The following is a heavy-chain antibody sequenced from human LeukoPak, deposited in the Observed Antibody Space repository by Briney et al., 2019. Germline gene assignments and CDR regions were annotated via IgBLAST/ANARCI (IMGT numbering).Heavy chain of an antibody. CDR3: ARAQGRSMVRGVIITEGFYFDY. CDR2: INHSGST. Sequence: SETLSLTCAVYGGSFSGYYWSWIRQPPGKGLEWTGEINHSGSTNYNPSLKSRVTISVDTSKNQFSLKLSSVTAADTAVYYCARAQGRSMVRGVIITEGFYFDYWGQGTLVTVSS. V-gene: IGHV4-34*01. D-gene: IGHD3-10*01. CDR1: GGSFSGYY. J-gene: IGHJ4*02.